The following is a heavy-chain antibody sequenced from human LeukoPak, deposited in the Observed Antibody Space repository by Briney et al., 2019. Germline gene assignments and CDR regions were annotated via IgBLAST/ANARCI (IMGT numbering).Heavy chain of an antibody. J-gene: IGHJ4*02. D-gene: IGHD6-13*01. Sequence: GGSLRLSCAASGFTFSNFGVHWVRQAPGKGLEWVAFIQFDGSDIFYADSVKGRFTISRDNSKNTLYLQMNSLRAEDTAVYYCAKEAAAAGPFDYWGQGTLVAVSS. V-gene: IGHV3-30*02. CDR1: GFTFSNFG. CDR2: IQFDGSDI. CDR3: AKEAAAAGPFDY.